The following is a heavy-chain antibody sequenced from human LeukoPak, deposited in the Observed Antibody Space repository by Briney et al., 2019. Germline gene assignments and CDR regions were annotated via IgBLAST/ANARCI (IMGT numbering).Heavy chain of an antibody. CDR2: IYYSGST. CDR3: ARGGGATPFDY. Sequence: PSETLSLTCTVSGGSISSHYWSWIRQPPGKGLEWIGYIYYSGSTNYNPSLKSRVTISVDTSKNQFSLKLSSVTAADTAVYYCARGGGATPFDYWGQGTLVTVSS. D-gene: IGHD1-26*01. CDR1: GGSISSHY. J-gene: IGHJ4*02. V-gene: IGHV4-59*11.